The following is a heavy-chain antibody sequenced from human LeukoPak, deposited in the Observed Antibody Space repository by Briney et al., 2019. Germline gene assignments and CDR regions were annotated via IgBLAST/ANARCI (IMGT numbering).Heavy chain of an antibody. J-gene: IGHJ4*02. D-gene: IGHD3-22*01. CDR2: INPSGGST. CDR3: ARDVFSSGDYVGRYYFDY. Sequence: ASVTVSCMDSGYTFTTYYMHWVRQAPGQGLEWMAIINPSGGSTSYAQKFQGRVTMTRDTSTSTVYMELSSLRSEDTAVYYCARDVFSSGDYVGRYYFDYWGQGTLVTVSS. CDR1: GYTFTTYY. V-gene: IGHV1-46*01.